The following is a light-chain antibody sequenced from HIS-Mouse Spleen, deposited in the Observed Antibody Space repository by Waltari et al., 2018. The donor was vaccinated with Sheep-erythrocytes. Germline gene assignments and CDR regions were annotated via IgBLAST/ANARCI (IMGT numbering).Light chain of an antibody. CDR3: CSYAGSYNHV. CDR1: SSDVGGYNY. V-gene: IGLV2-11*01. J-gene: IGLJ1*01. CDR2: DVS. Sequence: QSALTQPRSVSGSPGQSVTIPCTGTSSDVGGYNYVSWYQQHPGKAPKLMIYDVSKWPSGVPDRFSGSKSGNTASLTISGLQAEDEADYYCCSYAGSYNHVFATGTKVTVL.